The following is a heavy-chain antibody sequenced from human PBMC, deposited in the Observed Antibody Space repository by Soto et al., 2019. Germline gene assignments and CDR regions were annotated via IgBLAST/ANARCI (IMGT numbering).Heavy chain of an antibody. CDR3: AKTVGTSSKFDY. CDR2: LSSGGETT. CDR1: GFTFSNYA. J-gene: IGHJ4*02. V-gene: IGHV3-23*01. D-gene: IGHD1-26*01. Sequence: GGSLRLSCAVSGFTFSNYAMSWVRQAPGKGLEWVSGLSSGGETTHYADSVKGRFTISRDNSKNTLFLQMNSLRADDTAMYYCAKTVGTSSKFDYWGREPWSPSPQ.